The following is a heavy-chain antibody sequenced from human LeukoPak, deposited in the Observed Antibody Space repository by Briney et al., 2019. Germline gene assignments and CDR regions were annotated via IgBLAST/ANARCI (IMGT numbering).Heavy chain of an antibody. J-gene: IGHJ4*02. CDR1: GFTFSNYE. CDR2: ISSNSIYI. V-gene: IGHV3-21*01. Sequence: GGSLRLSCVASGFTFSNYEMNWVRQAPGKGLEWVSSISSNSIYIYHADSVKGRFTISRDNAKNSLYLQMNSLRAEDTAVYYCARERDSYGSLDYWGQGTLVIVSS. CDR3: ARERDSYGSLDY. D-gene: IGHD5-18*01.